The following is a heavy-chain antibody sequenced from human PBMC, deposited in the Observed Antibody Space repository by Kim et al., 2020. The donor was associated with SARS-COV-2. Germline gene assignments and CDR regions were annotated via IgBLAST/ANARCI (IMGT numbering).Heavy chain of an antibody. J-gene: IGHJ3*01. V-gene: IGHV4-30-4*01. D-gene: IGHD2-8*01. CDR1: GDSISSDNYF. Sequence: SETLSLTCTVSGDSISSDNYFWTWIRQHPGKGLEWIGYISYSGTSYYSPSLNSPATISADTSKNQFFLTLISVTAADTAVYYCVRLRCTSGCSRGGAFDLWGQGTMVTVSS. CDR2: ISYSGTS. CDR3: VRLRCTSGCSRGGAFDL.